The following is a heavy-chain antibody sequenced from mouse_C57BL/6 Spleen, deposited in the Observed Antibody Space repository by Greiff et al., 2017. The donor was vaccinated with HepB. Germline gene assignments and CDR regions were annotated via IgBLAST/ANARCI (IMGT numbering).Heavy chain of an antibody. CDR3: ARRRESCYDYDFDY. V-gene: IGHV1-52*01. Sequence: VQLQQSGAELVRPGSSVKLSCKASGYTFTSYWMHWVKQRPIQGLEWIGNIDPSDSETHYNQKFKDKATLTVDKSSSTAYMQLSSLTSEDSAVYYCARRRESCYDYDFDYWGQGTTLTVSS. CDR1: GYTFTSYW. CDR2: IDPSDSET. J-gene: IGHJ2*01. D-gene: IGHD2-4*01.